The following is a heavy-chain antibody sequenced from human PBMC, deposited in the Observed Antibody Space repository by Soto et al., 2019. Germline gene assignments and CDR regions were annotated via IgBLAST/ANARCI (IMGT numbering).Heavy chain of an antibody. J-gene: IGHJ6*02. D-gene: IGHD3-22*01. V-gene: IGHV3-74*01. CDR1: GFTFSSYW. CDR2: INSDGSST. Sequence: GGSLRLSCAASGFTFSSYWMHWVRQAPWKGLVWVSHINSDGSSTTYADSVKGRFTISRDNSKNTLYLQMNSLRAEDTAVYYCAMDSSGYYGTYYYGMDVWGQGTTVTVSS. CDR3: AMDSSGYYGTYYYGMDV.